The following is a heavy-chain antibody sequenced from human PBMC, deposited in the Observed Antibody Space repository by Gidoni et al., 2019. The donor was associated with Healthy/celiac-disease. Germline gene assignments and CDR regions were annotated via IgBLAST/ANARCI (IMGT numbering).Heavy chain of an antibody. Sequence: EVQLVESGGGLVQPGGSLRLSCAASGFTFNSYWMHWVRQAPGKGLVWVSRINSDASYTSYADSVKCRFTISRDNSKNTLYLQMNSLRAEDTAVYYCARWVGIAAAVDYWGQGTLVTVSS. CDR1: GFTFNSYW. J-gene: IGHJ4*02. CDR2: INSDASYT. CDR3: ARWVGIAAAVDY. D-gene: IGHD6-13*01. V-gene: IGHV3-74*01.